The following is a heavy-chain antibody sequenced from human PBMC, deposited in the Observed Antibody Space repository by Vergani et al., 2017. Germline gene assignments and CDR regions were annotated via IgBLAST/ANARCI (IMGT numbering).Heavy chain of an antibody. CDR3: ARDRVVDNWNYVHYYCMDV. Sequence: QVQLQESGPGLVKPSQTLSLTCTVSGGSISSGGYYWSWIRQHPGKGLEWIGYIYYSGSTYYNPSLKSRVTISVDTSKNRFSLKLSSVAAADTAVYYCARDRVVDNWNYVHYYCMDVWGQGTTVTVSS. V-gene: IGHV4-31*03. CDR2: IYYSGST. D-gene: IGHD1-7*01. J-gene: IGHJ6*02. CDR1: GGSISSGGYY.